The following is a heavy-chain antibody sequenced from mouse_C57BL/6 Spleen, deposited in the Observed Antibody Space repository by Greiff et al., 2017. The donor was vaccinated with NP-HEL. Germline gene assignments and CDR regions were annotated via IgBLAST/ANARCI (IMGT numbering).Heavy chain of an antibody. V-gene: IGHV1-15*01. CDR2: IDPETGGT. D-gene: IGHD2-3*01. J-gene: IGHJ2*01. CDR3: TRCDGYFYD. Sequence: VQLQQSGAELVRPGASVTLSCTASGYTFTDYEMHWVKQTPVHGLEWIGAIDPETGGTAYTQKFKGKAILTADKSSSTAYMESRSLTSEDAAGDYCTRCDGYFYDWGQGTTLTVSS. CDR1: GYTFTDYE.